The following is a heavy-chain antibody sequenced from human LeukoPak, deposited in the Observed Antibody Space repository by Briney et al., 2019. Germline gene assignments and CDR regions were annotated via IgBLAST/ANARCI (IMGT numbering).Heavy chain of an antibody. V-gene: IGHV3-48*01. J-gene: IGHJ4*01. Sequence: QPGGSLRLSCAASGFNFIDYSMNWVRQAPGKGPEWISYIGISSGNTKYADSVKGRFTISRDKARNSLYLQMNSLRVEDTAVYYCARDHRYAFDNWGHGTLVTVSS. D-gene: IGHD5-12*01. CDR3: ARDHRYAFDN. CDR2: IGISSGNT. CDR1: GFNFIDYS.